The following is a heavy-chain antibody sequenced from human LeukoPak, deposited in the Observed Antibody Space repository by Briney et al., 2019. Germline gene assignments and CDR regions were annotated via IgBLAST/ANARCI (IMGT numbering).Heavy chain of an antibody. CDR2: IYWDGDM. CDR1: GFSLSTSGVG. CDR3: AHRRGGSGKYYFDY. V-gene: IGHV2-5*02. D-gene: IGHD3-10*01. J-gene: IGHJ4*02. Sequence: SGPTLVKPTQTLTLTCTFSGFSLSTSGVGVGWIRQPPGKALEWLALIYWDGDMRYSPSLKSRLTITKDTSKNQVVLTMTNMGPVDTATYYCAHRRGGSGKYYFDYWGQGTLVTVSS.